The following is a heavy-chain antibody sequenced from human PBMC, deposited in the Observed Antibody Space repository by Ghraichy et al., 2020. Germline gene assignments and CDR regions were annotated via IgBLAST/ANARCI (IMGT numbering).Heavy chain of an antibody. D-gene: IGHD2/OR15-2a*01. CDR1: SDSINDHNYY. CDR2: VYYTGGT. Sequence: SETLSLTCNVSSDSINDHNYYWGWIRQPPRKGLEWVGSVYYTGGTYYTPSLRGRVALEIDTSKNQFSLRLRSLTAADTAVYYCARHFNRHITRQNWFDPWGQGTLVIVSS. V-gene: IGHV4-39*01. J-gene: IGHJ5*02. CDR3: ARHFNRHITRQNWFDP.